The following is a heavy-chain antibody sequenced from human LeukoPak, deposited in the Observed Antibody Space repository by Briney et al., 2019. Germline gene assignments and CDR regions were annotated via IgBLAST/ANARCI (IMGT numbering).Heavy chain of an antibody. CDR2: INPNSGGT. D-gene: IGHD3-16*02. CDR3: ARGDMITFGGVIVLECYFDY. CDR1: GYTFTGYY. Sequence: ASVKVSCKASGYTFTGYYMHWVRQAPGQGLEWMGWINPNSGGTNYAQKFQGWVTMTRDTSISTAYMELSRLRSDDTAVYYCARGDMITFGGVIVLECYFDYWGQGTLVTVSS. J-gene: IGHJ4*02. V-gene: IGHV1-2*04.